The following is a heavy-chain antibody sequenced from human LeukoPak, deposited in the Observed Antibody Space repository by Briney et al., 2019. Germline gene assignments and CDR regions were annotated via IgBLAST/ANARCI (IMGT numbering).Heavy chain of an antibody. J-gene: IGHJ5*02. CDR1: GGSISSGGYY. CDR2: IYYSGST. CDR3: ARDWSKDGDSWWFDP. Sequence: SETLSLTCTLSGGSISSGGYYWSWIRQHPGKGLEWIGYIYYSGSTYYNPSLKSRVTISVDTSKNQFSLKLSSVTAADTAVYYCARDWSKDGDSWWFDPWGQGTLVTVSS. D-gene: IGHD2-8*02. V-gene: IGHV4-31*03.